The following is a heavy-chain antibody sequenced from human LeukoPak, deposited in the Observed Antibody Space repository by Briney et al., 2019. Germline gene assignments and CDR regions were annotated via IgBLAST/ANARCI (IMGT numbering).Heavy chain of an antibody. CDR2: IYNSGIT. Sequence: PAETLSLTCTVSGGSISIYYWNWIRQPPGKGLEWIGSIYNSGITTYNPSLKSRVTISGDTSKNQFSLKLTSVTAADTAVYYCTRDRELGFWGQGTLVPVSS. V-gene: IGHV4-59*01. CDR3: TRDRELGF. J-gene: IGHJ4*02. CDR1: GGSISIYY. D-gene: IGHD1-26*01.